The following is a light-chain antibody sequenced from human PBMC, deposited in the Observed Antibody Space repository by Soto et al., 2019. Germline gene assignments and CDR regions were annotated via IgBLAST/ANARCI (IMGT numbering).Light chain of an antibody. CDR3: SSDTSGSIPVV. Sequence: QSVLTQPASVSGSPGQSITISCTGTSNDVGGYNYVSWYQQHPRKAPKVMIYDVSNRPSGISNRFSGSKSGNTSSLTISGLQAEEEAHYYCSSDTSGSIPVVFGGGTKVTVL. J-gene: IGLJ2*01. CDR2: DVS. CDR1: SNDVGGYNY. V-gene: IGLV2-14*03.